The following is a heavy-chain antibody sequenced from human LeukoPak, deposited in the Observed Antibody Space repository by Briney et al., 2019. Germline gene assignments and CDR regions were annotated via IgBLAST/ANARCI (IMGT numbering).Heavy chain of an antibody. CDR3: AREEVRRAVAGYFDN. CDR1: GYTFTSYG. Sequence: ASVKLSCKASGYTFTSYGISWVRQAPGQGLEWMGWISGYNGNTNYAQKPQGRVTMTTDTSTSTVYMELRSLRSDDTAVYYCAREEVRRAVAGYFDNWGQGTLVTVSS. D-gene: IGHD6-19*01. V-gene: IGHV1-18*01. CDR2: ISGYNGNT. J-gene: IGHJ4*02.